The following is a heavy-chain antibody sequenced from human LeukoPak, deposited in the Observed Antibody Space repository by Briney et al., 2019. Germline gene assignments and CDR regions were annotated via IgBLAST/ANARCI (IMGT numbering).Heavy chain of an antibody. CDR2: ISGSGGST. Sequence: PGGSLRLSCAASGFTFSSYAMSWVRQAPGKGLEWVSAISGSGGSTYYADSVKGRFTISRDNSKNTLYLQMNSLRAEDTAVYYCAKFKRITMIVVVRDAFDIWGQGTMVTVSS. V-gene: IGHV3-23*01. CDR1: GFTFSSYA. CDR3: AKFKRITMIVVVRDAFDI. D-gene: IGHD3-22*01. J-gene: IGHJ3*02.